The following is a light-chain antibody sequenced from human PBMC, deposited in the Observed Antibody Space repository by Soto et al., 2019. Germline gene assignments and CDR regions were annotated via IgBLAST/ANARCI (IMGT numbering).Light chain of an antibody. CDR1: SSDVGGYNY. CDR3: SSYTSSSTYV. J-gene: IGLJ1*01. V-gene: IGLV2-14*01. CDR2: DVS. Sequence: QSALTQPASVSGSPGQSITISCTGTSSDVGGYNYVSWYQQHPGKAPKLMIYDVSNRPSGVSNRFSGSKSGNTASLTISGLQAEDEDDYYCSSYTSSSTYVFGTGTKVTVL.